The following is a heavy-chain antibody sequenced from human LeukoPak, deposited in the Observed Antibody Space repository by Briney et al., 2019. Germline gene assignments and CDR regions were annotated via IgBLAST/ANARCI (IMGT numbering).Heavy chain of an antibody. Sequence: GGSLRLSCAASGFTFSNAWMSWVRQAPGKGLEWVGRIKSKTDGGTTDYAAPVKGRFTISRDDSKNTLYLQMNSLRAEDTAVYYCAKDPTSTYDFWSGSIFDYWGQGTLVTVSS. V-gene: IGHV3-15*01. D-gene: IGHD3-3*01. CDR1: GFTFSNAW. J-gene: IGHJ4*02. CDR2: IKSKTDGGTT. CDR3: AKDPTSTYDFWSGSIFDY.